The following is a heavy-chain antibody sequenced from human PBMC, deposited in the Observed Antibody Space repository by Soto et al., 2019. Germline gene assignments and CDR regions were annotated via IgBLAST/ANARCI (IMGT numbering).Heavy chain of an antibody. V-gene: IGHV4-39*01. CDR1: GGSISSSSYY. D-gene: IGHD2-8*01. Sequence: SETLSLTCTVSGGSISSSSYYWGWIRQPPGKGLEWIGSIYYSGSTYYNPSLKSRVTISVDTSKNQFSLKLSSVTAADTAVYYCARPLSNCTNGVCYTFWFDPWGQGTLVTVSS. CDR3: ARPLSNCTNGVCYTFWFDP. J-gene: IGHJ5*02. CDR2: IYYSGST.